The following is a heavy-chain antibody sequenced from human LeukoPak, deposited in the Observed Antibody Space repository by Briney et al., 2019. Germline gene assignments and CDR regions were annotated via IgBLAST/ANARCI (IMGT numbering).Heavy chain of an antibody. CDR1: GYTFTSYD. Sequence: ASVNVSCKASGYTFTSYDINWVRQATGQGLEWMGWMNPNSGNTGYAQKFQGRVTMTRNTSISTAYMELSSLRSEDTAVYYCAREALSMVRGVIPDRDYYYYMDVWGKRTTVTVSS. CDR2: MNPNSGNT. V-gene: IGHV1-8*01. CDR3: AREALSMVRGVIPDRDYYYYMDV. D-gene: IGHD3-10*01. J-gene: IGHJ6*03.